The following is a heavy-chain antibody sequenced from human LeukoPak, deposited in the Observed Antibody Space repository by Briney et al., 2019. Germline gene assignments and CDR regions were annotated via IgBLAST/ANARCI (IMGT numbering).Heavy chain of an antibody. CDR3: ARQRGYCSSGVCRGWFDP. V-gene: IGHV3-21*01. J-gene: IGHJ5*02. CDR1: GFTFTNAW. D-gene: IGHD2-8*01. Sequence: GGSLRLSCAASGFTFTNAWMSWVRQAPGKGLEWVSSISESSSFIQYADSLKGRFAISRDNAKNSLYLQMNSLRAEDTAVYYCARQRGYCSSGVCRGWFDPWGQGTLVTVSS. CDR2: ISESSSFI.